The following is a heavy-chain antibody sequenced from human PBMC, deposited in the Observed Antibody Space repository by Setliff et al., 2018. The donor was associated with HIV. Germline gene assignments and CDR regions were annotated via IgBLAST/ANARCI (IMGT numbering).Heavy chain of an antibody. CDR3: ARHCGYSPGQICYYYLDI. J-gene: IGHJ6*03. CDR1: GGSISSRNYY. V-gene: IGHV4-39*01. D-gene: IGHD5-18*01. Sequence: TLSLTCTVSGGSISSRNYYWGWIRQPPGKGLEWIGSTSYGGSTYYNPSFKSRVAISVDTSKNQFSLNLSSVTAADTAVYYCARHCGYSPGQICYYYLDIWGKGTTVTVSS. CDR2: TSYGGST.